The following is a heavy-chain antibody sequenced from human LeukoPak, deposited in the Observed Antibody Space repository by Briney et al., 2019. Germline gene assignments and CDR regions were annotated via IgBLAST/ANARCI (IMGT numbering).Heavy chain of an antibody. V-gene: IGHV3-33*06. CDR2: IWYDGSNK. CDR3: AKGGRSGYPGDYEYYLAY. Sequence: GRSLRLPCAASGFTFSSYGMHWVRQAPGKGLEWVAVIWYDGSNKYYADSVKGRFTISRDNSKNTLYLQMNSLRPEDTAVFYCAKGGRSGYPGDYEYYLAYWGQGTLVTVSS. D-gene: IGHD5-12*01. J-gene: IGHJ4*02. CDR1: GFTFSSYG.